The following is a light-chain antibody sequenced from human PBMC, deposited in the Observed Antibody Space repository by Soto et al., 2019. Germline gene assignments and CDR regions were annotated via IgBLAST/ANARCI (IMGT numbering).Light chain of an antibody. CDR2: GAS. CDR1: QSVSSSY. Sequence: EIVLTQSPGTLALSPGERATLSCRASQSVSSSYLAWYQQKPGQSPRLLIYGASISATGIPDRFSGSGSGTDFTLTISILEPEDFAVYYCQQDGSSPGTFGQGTNVEIK. J-gene: IGKJ1*01. CDR3: QQDGSSPGT. V-gene: IGKV3-20*01.